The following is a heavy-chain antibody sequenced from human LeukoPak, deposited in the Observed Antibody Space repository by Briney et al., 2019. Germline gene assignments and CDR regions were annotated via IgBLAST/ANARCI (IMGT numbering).Heavy chain of an antibody. V-gene: IGHV3-20*04. J-gene: IGHJ4*02. Sequence: GGSLRLSCAASGFTFDDYGMSWVRQAPGKGLEWVSGINWNGGSTGYADSVKGRFTISRDNSKNTLYLQMNSLRAEDTAVYYCAKTLIFSGSYPFDYWGQGTLVTVSS. D-gene: IGHD1-26*01. CDR2: INWNGGST. CDR1: GFTFDDYG. CDR3: AKTLIFSGSYPFDY.